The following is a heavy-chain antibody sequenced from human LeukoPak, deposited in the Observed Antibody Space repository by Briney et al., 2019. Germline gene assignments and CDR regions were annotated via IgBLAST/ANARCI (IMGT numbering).Heavy chain of an antibody. CDR1: GGSISSSSYY. CDR2: IYTSGST. Sequence: PSETLSLTCTVSGGSISSSSYYWGWIRQPAGKGLEWIGRIYTSGSTTYNPSLKSRVTISVDTSKNQFSLILSSVTAADTAVYYCARPGYYGDYAFDYWGQGTLVTVSS. J-gene: IGHJ4*02. D-gene: IGHD4-17*01. V-gene: IGHV4-61*02. CDR3: ARPGYYGDYAFDY.